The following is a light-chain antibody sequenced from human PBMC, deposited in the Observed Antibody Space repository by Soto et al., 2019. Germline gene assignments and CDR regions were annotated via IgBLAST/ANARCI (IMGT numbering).Light chain of an antibody. CDR2: EDN. CDR1: SSDVGSYNL. J-gene: IGLJ1*01. V-gene: IGLV2-14*02. CDR3: SSYTSSSTYV. Sequence: QSALTQPASVSGSPGQSITISCTGSSSDVGSYNLVSWYQHHPGKAPKFVIYEDNKRPSGVSDRFSGSKSGNTASLTISGLQAEDEADYYCSSYTSSSTYVFGTGTKLTVL.